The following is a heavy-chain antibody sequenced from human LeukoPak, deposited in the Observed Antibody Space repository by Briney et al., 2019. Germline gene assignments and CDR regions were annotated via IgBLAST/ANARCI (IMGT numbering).Heavy chain of an antibody. CDR3: ARRGTEYCVTTDCNPNWYDP. CDR2: IKEDGSEK. V-gene: IGHV3-7*01. Sequence: GGSLRLSCAASGFTFSRYWMTWVRQAPGKGLEWLAHIKEDGSEKYYVDSVKGRFTISRDNAKNSLFLQMNSLRAEDTAVYYCARRGTEYCVTTDCNPNWYDPWGQGTLVTVSS. D-gene: IGHD4-11*01. J-gene: IGHJ5*02. CDR1: GFTFSRYW.